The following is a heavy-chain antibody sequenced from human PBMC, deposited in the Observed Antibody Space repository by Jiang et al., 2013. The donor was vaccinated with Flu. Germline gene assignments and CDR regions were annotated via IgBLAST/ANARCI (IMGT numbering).Heavy chain of an antibody. CDR2: INPSGGST. J-gene: IGHJ3*02. Sequence: EVKKPGASVKVSCKASGYTFTSYYMHWVRQAPGQGLEWMGIINPSGGSTSYAQKFQGRVTMTRDTSTSTVYMELSSLRSEDTAVYYCANVDTATDAFDIWGQGTMVTVSS. D-gene: IGHD5-18*01. V-gene: IGHV1-46*03. CDR1: GYTFTSYY. CDR3: ANVDTATDAFDI.